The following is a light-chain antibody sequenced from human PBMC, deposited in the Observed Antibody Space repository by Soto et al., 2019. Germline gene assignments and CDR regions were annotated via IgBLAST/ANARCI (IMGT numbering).Light chain of an antibody. CDR2: AAS. Sequence: AIRMTQSPSSLSASTGDRVTITCRASQGISSYLAWYQQKPGKAPKLLIYAASTLQSGVQSRFSGSGSGTDFTLTIRCLQSEDFATYYCKQYYSYPLTFGGGTKVDIK. CDR1: QGISSY. CDR3: KQYYSYPLT. V-gene: IGKV1-8*01. J-gene: IGKJ4*01.